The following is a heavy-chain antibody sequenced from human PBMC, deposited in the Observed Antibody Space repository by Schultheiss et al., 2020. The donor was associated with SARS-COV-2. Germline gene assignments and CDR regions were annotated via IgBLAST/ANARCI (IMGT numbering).Heavy chain of an antibody. CDR3: ARFHSYYYDMDV. CDR2: IYYSGTT. CDR1: GGSIRSSSYY. V-gene: IGHV4-39*07. D-gene: IGHD4-11*01. J-gene: IGHJ6*02. Sequence: SETLSLTCTVSGGSIRSSSYYWGWIRQPPGMGLEWIATIYYSGTTYYNPSLKGRVTISLDTSKNQFSLNLNSVTAADTALYYCARFHSYYYDMDVWGQGTTVTVSS.